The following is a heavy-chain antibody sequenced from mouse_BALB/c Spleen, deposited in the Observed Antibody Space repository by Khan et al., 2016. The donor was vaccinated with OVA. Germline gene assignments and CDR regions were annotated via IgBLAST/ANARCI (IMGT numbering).Heavy chain of an antibody. CDR3: ATLYGNPVAY. J-gene: IGHJ3*01. CDR1: GFNIKDTY. CDR2: IDPPNDDS. D-gene: IGHD2-1*01. V-gene: IGHV14-3*02. Sequence: VQLQQSGAELVKPGASVKLSCSASGFNIKDTYIHWVKQRPEQGLEWIGRIDPPNDDSKYGPKFQDKATLTADTSSNTAYLQLSSLTSEDTAVYYCATLYGNPVAYGGQGTLVSVSA.